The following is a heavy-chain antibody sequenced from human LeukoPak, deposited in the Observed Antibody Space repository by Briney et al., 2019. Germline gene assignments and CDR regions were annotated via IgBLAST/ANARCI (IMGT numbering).Heavy chain of an antibody. J-gene: IGHJ4*02. Sequence: GRSLRLSCAASVFTVITNDMTWVRQAPGKGLEWVSVLYSDGNTKYADSVQGRFTISRDNSKNTLYLEMNSLSPDDTAVYYCARGVEPLAANTLAYWGQGTLVTVSS. CDR3: ARGVEPLAANTLAY. CDR2: LYSDGNT. D-gene: IGHD1-14*01. CDR1: VFTVITND. V-gene: IGHV3-53*01.